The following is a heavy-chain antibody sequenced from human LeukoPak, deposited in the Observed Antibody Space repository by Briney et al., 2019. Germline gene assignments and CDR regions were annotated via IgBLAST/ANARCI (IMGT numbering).Heavy chain of an antibody. CDR1: GGSISSYY. J-gene: IGHJ5*02. CDR2: IYYSGST. D-gene: IGHD2-2*01. Sequence: SETLSLTCTVSGGSISSYYWSWIRQPPGKGLEWIGYIYYSGSTNYNPSLKGRVTISVDTSKNQFSLKLSSVTAADTAVYYCARGGCSSTSCYVNWFDPWGQGTLVTVSS. V-gene: IGHV4-59*01. CDR3: ARGGCSSTSCYVNWFDP.